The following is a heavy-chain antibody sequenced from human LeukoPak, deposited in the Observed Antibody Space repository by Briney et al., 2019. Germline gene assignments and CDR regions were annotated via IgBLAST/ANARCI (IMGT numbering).Heavy chain of an antibody. CDR3: VVGGHLDH. CDR2: IKPDGSER. CDR1: GFSFSTFR. V-gene: IGHV3-7*01. J-gene: IGHJ4*02. D-gene: IGHD1-26*01. Sequence: GGSLRLSCAASGFSFSTFRMSWARQAPGKGLEWVANIKPDGSERYYVDSVKGRFTISRDNAENSLYLQMNSLRVEDTAIYYCVVGGHLDHWGPGTLVTVSS.